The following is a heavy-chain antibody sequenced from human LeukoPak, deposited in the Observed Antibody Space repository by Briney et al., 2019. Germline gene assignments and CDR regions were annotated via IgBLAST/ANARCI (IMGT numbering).Heavy chain of an antibody. CDR2: FHYTVST. CDR1: GGSVTTYY. Sequence: PSETLSLTCTVSGGSVTTYYWSWIRQPPGKEPEWIGFFHYTVSTDYNPSLKSRVTISVDTSQNQFSLKLSSVTAADTAVYYCARGREEFYYDSSGYYYFDNWGQGNLVTVSS. J-gene: IGHJ4*02. D-gene: IGHD3-22*01. CDR3: ARGREEFYYDSSGYYYFDN. V-gene: IGHV4-59*02.